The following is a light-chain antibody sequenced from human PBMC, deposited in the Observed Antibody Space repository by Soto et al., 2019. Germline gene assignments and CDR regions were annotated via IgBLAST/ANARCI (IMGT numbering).Light chain of an antibody. V-gene: IGKV3-20*01. J-gene: IGKJ1*01. CDR2: GAS. Sequence: EIVLTQYPGTLSLSPGERATLSCRASESVRSSYLAWYQQKPGQAPRLLMYGASSRATGIPDRFSGSGSGTDFTLTINRLEPEDFVVYYCQQYGSSPQTFGQGTKVEI. CDR3: QQYGSSPQT. CDR1: ESVRSSY.